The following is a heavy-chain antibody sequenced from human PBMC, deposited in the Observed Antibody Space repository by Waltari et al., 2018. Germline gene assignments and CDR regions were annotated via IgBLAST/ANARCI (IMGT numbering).Heavy chain of an antibody. CDR2: ISYDGSNK. Sequence: QVQLVESGGGVVQPGRSLRLSCAASGFTFSSYDMHWVRQAPGKGLEWVAVISYDGSNKYYADSVKGRFTISRDNSKNTLYVQMNSLRAEDTAVYYCAILRDYFDYWGQGTLVTVSS. CDR3: AILRDYFDY. J-gene: IGHJ4*02. CDR1: GFTFSSYD. V-gene: IGHV3-30*03.